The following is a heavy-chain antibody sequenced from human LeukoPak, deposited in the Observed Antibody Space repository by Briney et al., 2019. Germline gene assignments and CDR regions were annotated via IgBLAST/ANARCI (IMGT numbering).Heavy chain of an antibody. J-gene: IGHJ3*02. D-gene: IGHD4-17*01. CDR3: ARAPHGYGDYVRAFDI. CDR2: IIPIFGTA. CDR1: GGTFSSYA. V-gene: IGHV1-69*05. Sequence: GASVKVSCKASGGTFSSYAISWVRQAPGQGLEWMGGIIPIFGTANYAQKFQGRVTITTDESTSTAYMELSSLRSEDTAVYYCARAPHGYGDYVRAFDIWGQGTMVTVS.